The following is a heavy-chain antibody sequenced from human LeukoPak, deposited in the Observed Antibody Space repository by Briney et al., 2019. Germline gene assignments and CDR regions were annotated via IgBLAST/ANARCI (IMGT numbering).Heavy chain of an antibody. CDR1: GYTFTGYH. Sequence: ASVKVSCKASGYTFTGYHMHWVRQAPGQGLEWMGWINPNSGDTNYAQNFQGWVTMTRDTSISTAYMELSRLRSDDTAVYYCARYYDYVWGKSFYFDYWGQGALVTVSS. V-gene: IGHV1-2*04. D-gene: IGHD3-16*01. CDR2: INPNSGDT. CDR3: ARYYDYVWGKSFYFDY. J-gene: IGHJ4*02.